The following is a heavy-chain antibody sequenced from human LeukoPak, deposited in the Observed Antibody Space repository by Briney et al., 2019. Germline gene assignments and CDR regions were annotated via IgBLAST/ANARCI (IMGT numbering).Heavy chain of an antibody. Sequence: ASVKVSCKASGYTFSGYYMHWVRQAPGQGLEWMGWINPNSGGTYYAQKFQGRVTMTRDTSISTAYMELSRLRSDDTAVFYCARVAHNYDLLTGYYPYLDFFDFWGQGTLVTVSS. CDR1: GYTFSGYY. V-gene: IGHV1-2*02. CDR3: ARVAHNYDLLTGYYPYLDFFDF. J-gene: IGHJ4*02. D-gene: IGHD3-9*01. CDR2: INPNSGGT.